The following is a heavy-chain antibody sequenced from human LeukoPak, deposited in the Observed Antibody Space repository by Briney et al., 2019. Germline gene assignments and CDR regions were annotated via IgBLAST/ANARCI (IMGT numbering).Heavy chain of an antibody. J-gene: IGHJ4*02. CDR2: IYTSGST. Sequence: SETLSLTCTVSGGSISSGTYYWTWIPPPAGKGLEWIGRIYTSGSTNYNPSLKSRVTISVDTSKNQFSLKLSSVTAADTAVYYCARGGRGTAMYWGQGTLVTVSS. CDR1: GGSISSGTYY. V-gene: IGHV4-61*02. D-gene: IGHD5-18*01. CDR3: ARGGRGTAMY.